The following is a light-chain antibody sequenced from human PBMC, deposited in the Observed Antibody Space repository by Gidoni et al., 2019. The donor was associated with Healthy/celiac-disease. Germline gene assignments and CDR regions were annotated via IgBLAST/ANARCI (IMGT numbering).Light chain of an antibody. CDR3: QQYNNWRT. CDR1: QSVSSN. Sequence: EIVMPQSPATLSVSPGERATLSCRASQSVSSNLAWYQQKPGQAPRLLIYGASTRATGIPARFSGSGSGTEFTLTISSLQSEDFAVYYCQQYNNWRTFGQGTKLEIK. V-gene: IGKV3-15*01. CDR2: GAS. J-gene: IGKJ2*01.